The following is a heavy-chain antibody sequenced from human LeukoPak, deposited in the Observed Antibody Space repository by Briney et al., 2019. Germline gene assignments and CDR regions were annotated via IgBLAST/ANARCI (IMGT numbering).Heavy chain of an antibody. J-gene: IGHJ3*02. V-gene: IGHV5-51*01. CDR1: GYSFTSYW. CDR2: IYPGDSDT. D-gene: IGHD2-8*01. Sequence: GESLKISCKVSGYSFTSYWIGWERQVPGKGLEWMGIIYPGDSDTRYSPSFQGQVTISADKSISTAYLQWSSLKASDTAMYYCARRYCPNGVCYTDDAFDIWGQGTMVTVSS. CDR3: ARRYCPNGVCYTDDAFDI.